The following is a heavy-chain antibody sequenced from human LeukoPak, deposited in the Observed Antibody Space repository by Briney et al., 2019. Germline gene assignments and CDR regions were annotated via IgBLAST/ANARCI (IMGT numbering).Heavy chain of an antibody. J-gene: IGHJ4*02. Sequence: PPETLSLTCTVSGASIRNYYWSWIRQPAGKGLEWIGRIVPSGSTNYNPSLKSRVTMSVDTSKNQFSLKLNSVTAADTAVYYCAKEGAAPGPDFDYWGQGTLVIVSS. V-gene: IGHV4-4*07. CDR2: IVPSGST. CDR3: AKEGAAPGPDFDY. CDR1: GASIRNYY. D-gene: IGHD6-13*01.